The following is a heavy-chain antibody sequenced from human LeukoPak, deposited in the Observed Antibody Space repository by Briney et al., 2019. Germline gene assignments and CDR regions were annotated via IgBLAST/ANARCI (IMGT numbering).Heavy chain of an antibody. CDR1: GGTISRYH. CDR2: IYTTGIT. J-gene: IGHJ4*02. D-gene: IGHD3-22*01. CDR3: ARALGSAYYHSDY. V-gene: IGHV4-4*07. Sequence: PSETLSLTCTVSGGTISRYHWNWIRQPAEKGLEGIGRIYTTGITNYNPHLKSRVTMSVDKSKNQFSLKLGSVTAADTAVYYCARALGSAYYHSDYWGQGSLVTVSS.